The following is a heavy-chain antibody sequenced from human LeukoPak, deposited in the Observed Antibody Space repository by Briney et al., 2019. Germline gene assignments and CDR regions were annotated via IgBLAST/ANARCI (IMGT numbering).Heavy chain of an antibody. CDR2: IYPGDSDT. J-gene: IGHJ2*01. Sequence: GESLKTSCKGSGYSFTSYWIGWVRQMPGKGLEWMGIIYPGDSDTRYSPSFQGQVTISADKSISTAYLQWSSLKASDTAMYYCARIEWAVAGPNPGGYFDLWGRGTLVTVSS. CDR1: GYSFTSYW. V-gene: IGHV5-51*01. D-gene: IGHD6-19*01. CDR3: ARIEWAVAGPNPGGYFDL.